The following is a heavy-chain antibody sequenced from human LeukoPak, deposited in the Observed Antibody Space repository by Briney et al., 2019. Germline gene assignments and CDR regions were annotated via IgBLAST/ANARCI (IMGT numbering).Heavy chain of an antibody. D-gene: IGHD3-22*01. Sequence: SGTLSLTCTVSGGSISSGGYYWSWIRQPPGRGLEWIGEINHSGSTNYNPSLKSRVTISVDTSKNQFSLKLSSVTAADTAVYYCASSVVIHLDYWGQGTLVTVSS. CDR3: ASSVVIHLDY. CDR1: GGSISSGGYY. CDR2: INHSGST. V-gene: IGHV4-39*07. J-gene: IGHJ4*02.